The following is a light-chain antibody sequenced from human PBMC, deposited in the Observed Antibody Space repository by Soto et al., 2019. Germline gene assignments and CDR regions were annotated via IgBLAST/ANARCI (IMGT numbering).Light chain of an antibody. CDR1: QSVSSN. J-gene: IGKJ4*01. CDR2: GAS. CDR3: QQYNSWPLT. Sequence: EIVMTQSPATLSVSPGERATLSCSASQSVSSNLAWYQRKPGQAPRLLIYGASTRATGIPARFSGSGSGTEFTLTISSLQSEDFAVYYCQQYNSWPLTFGGGTKVEIK. V-gene: IGKV3-15*01.